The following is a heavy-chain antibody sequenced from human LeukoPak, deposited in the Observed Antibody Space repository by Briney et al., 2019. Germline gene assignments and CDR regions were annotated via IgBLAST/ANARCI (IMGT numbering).Heavy chain of an antibody. Sequence: GGSLRLSCAASGFTFNNAWMSWARQAPGKGLEWVSCISSSNTYIHYADSVKGRFTISRDNAKNSLYLQLSSLRAEDTAVYYCARAPGTIYSNYADPDYWGQAAMAPVSS. V-gene: IGHV3-21*01. D-gene: IGHD4-11*01. CDR1: GFTFNNAW. CDR2: ISSSNTYI. J-gene: IGHJ4*02. CDR3: ARAPGTIYSNYADPDY.